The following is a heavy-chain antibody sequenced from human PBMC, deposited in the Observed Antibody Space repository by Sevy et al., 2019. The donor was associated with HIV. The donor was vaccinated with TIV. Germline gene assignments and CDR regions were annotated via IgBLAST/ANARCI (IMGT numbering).Heavy chain of an antibody. D-gene: IGHD5-12*01. CDR2: INTDGGST. CDR1: GYTLIAYY. V-gene: IGHV1-46*01. Sequence: YKASGYTLIAYYMYWVQQAPGQGLEWMGIINTDGGSTRYARKFQGRVIMTRDMSTNTAYMELRSLRSEDTAVYYCARAASMVATPDNWGQGTLVTVSS. J-gene: IGHJ4*02. CDR3: ARAASMVATPDN.